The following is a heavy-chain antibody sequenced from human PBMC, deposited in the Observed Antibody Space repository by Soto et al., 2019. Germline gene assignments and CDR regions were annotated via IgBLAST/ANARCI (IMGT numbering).Heavy chain of an antibody. CDR2: INHSGST. V-gene: IGHV4-34*01. J-gene: IGHJ5*02. CDR1: GGSFSGYY. Sequence: SETLSLTCAVYGGSFSGYYWSWIRQPPGKGLEWIGEINHSGSTNYNPSLKSRVTISVDTSKNQFSLKLSSVTAADTAVYYCARARKGWFDPWGQGTLGTVSS. CDR3: ARARKGWFDP.